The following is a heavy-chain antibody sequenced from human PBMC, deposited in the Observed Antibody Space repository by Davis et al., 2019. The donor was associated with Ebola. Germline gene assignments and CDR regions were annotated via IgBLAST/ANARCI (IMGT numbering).Heavy chain of an antibody. D-gene: IGHD5-18*01. CDR1: GGTFSSYA. CDR3: AKFVDTAMVTRRNKYYYFDY. J-gene: IGHJ4*02. Sequence: SVKVSCKASGGTFSSYAISWVRQAPGQGLEWMGGIIPIFGTANYAQKFQGRVTITADESTSTAYMELSSLRSEDTAVYYCAKFVDTAMVTRRNKYYYFDYWGQGTLVTVSS. V-gene: IGHV1-69*13. CDR2: IIPIFGTA.